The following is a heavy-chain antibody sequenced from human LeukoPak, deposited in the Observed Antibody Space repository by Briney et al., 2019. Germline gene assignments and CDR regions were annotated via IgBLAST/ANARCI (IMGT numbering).Heavy chain of an antibody. Sequence: GGSLRLSCAASGFDFHNYVIHWVRQAPGKGLEWVAVISYDVNIKYHADSVKGRFTISRDRSSKSVYLQMNSLRSEVMSVYYFGREGYYDSRSSPTFYFDYGGQGTPGHRLL. J-gene: IGHJ4*02. CDR3: GREGYYDSRSSPTFYFDY. CDR1: GFDFHNYV. CDR2: ISYDVNIK. D-gene: IGHD3-10*01. V-gene: IGHV3-30-3*01.